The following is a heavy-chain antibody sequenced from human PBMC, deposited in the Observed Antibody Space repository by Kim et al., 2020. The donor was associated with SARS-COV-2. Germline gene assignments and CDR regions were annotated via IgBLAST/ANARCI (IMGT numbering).Heavy chain of an antibody. CDR3: AIGYYASSGPYFDY. V-gene: IGHV3-30*01. J-gene: IGHJ4*02. D-gene: IGHD3-22*01. Sequence: AHSAKGRLTISQDNSKNTLYLQTNGLRADDTAVYYCAIGYYASSGPYFDYWGQGTLVTVSS.